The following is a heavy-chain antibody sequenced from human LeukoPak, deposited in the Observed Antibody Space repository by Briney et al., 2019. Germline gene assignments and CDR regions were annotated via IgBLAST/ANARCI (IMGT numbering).Heavy chain of an antibody. J-gene: IGHJ6*02. CDR1: GYTFTSYG. D-gene: IGHD3-10*01. CDR3: AGSITMVRGDNYGMDV. V-gene: IGHV1-18*01. CDR2: ISAYNGNT. Sequence: ASVKVSCKASGYTFTSYGISWVRQAPGQGLEWMGWISAYNGNTNYAQKFQGRVTITADKSTSTAYMELSSLRSEDTAVYYCAGSITMVRGDNYGMDVWGQGTTVTVSS.